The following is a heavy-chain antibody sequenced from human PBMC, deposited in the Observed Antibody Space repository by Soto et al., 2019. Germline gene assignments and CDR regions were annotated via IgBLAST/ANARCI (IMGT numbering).Heavy chain of an antibody. CDR3: TDGMDV. Sequence: EVQLVESGGGLVKPGGSLRLSCAASGFTFSNAWMSWVRQAPGKGLEWVGRITSETDGGTRDYAAPVKGRFTISRDDSKNTLYLQMNSLKTEDTAVYYWTDGMDVWGQGTTVTVSS. V-gene: IGHV3-15*01. CDR1: GFTFSNAW. J-gene: IGHJ6*02. CDR2: ITSETDGGTR.